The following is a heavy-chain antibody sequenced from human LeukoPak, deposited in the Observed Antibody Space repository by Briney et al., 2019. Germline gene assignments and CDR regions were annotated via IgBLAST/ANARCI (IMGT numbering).Heavy chain of an antibody. D-gene: IGHD6-13*01. CDR2: IKQDGSEK. Sequence: GGSLRLSCAASGFTFSSYWMSWVRQAPGKGLEGVANIKQDGSEKYYVDSVKGRFTISRDNPKNSLHLKMNSLRAEDTAVYYCARSRSSSWFDRGYYFDYWGQGTLVTVSS. J-gene: IGHJ4*02. V-gene: IGHV3-7*01. CDR1: GFTFSSYW. CDR3: ARSRSSSWFDRGYYFDY.